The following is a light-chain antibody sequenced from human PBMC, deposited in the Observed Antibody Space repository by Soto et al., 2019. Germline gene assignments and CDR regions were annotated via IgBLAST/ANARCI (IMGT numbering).Light chain of an antibody. V-gene: IGKV2-30*01. CDR2: NVS. Sequence: DVVLTQSPLSLPVTLGQPAAISCRSSQSRVNNDGNTNLNWFQQRPGQSPRRLIYNVSNRDSGVPDRFSGSGSGTDFTLKISRVDAEDVGIYYCMQHTHWPWTFGPGTKVDIK. J-gene: IGKJ1*01. CDR1: QSRVNNDGNTN. CDR3: MQHTHWPWT.